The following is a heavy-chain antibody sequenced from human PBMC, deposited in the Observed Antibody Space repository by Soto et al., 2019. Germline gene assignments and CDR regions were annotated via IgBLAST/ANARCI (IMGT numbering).Heavy chain of an antibody. J-gene: IGHJ4*02. CDR2: IYYSGST. D-gene: IGHD3-22*01. CDR1: GGSISIGGYY. Sequence: PSETLSLTCTVSGGSISIGGYYWSWIRQHPGKGLEWIGYIYYSGSTYYNPSLKSRVTISVDTSKKQFSLKLSSVTAADTAVYYCARDTYYYDSSGYSYFDYWGQGTLVAVSS. V-gene: IGHV4-31*03. CDR3: ARDTYYYDSSGYSYFDY.